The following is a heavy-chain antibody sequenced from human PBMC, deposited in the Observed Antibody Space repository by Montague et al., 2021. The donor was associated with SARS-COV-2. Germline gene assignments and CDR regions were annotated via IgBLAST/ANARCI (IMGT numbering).Heavy chain of an antibody. V-gene: IGHV2-70*11. Sequence: PALVKPTQTLTLTCTFSGFSLSTSGMCVSWIRQPPGKALEWLARIDWDDDKYYSTSLKTRLTISKDTPKNQVVLTMTNMDPVDTATYYCARIRYDILTGYQTLFDYWGQGTLVTVSS. J-gene: IGHJ4*02. CDR3: ARIRYDILTGYQTLFDY. D-gene: IGHD3-9*01. CDR2: IDWDDDK. CDR1: GFSLSTSGMC.